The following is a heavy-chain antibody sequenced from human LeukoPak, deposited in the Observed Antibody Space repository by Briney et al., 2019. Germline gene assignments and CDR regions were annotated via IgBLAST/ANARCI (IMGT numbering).Heavy chain of an antibody. CDR3: TTGKQHTIAY. Sequence: GRSLRLSCAASGFTFSSYAMHWVRQAPGKGLEWVGRIKSETDGGTTDYAAPVKGRFTISRDDSKNTLYLQMNSLKTEDTAVYYCTTGKQHTIAYWGQGTLVTVSS. V-gene: IGHV3-15*07. D-gene: IGHD5-18*01. CDR2: IKSETDGGTT. CDR1: GFTFSSYA. J-gene: IGHJ4*02.